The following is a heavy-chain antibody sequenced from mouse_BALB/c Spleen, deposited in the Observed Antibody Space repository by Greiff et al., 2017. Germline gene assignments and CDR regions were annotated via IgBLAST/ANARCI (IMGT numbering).Heavy chain of an antibody. CDR2: IDPENGNT. J-gene: IGHJ4*01. CDR3: ARVPLGAMGY. Sequence: VQLQQSGAELVRPGALVKLSCKASGFNIKDYYMHWVKQRPEQGLEWIGWIDPENGNTIYDPKFQGKASITADTSSNTAYLQLSSLTSEDTAVYYSARVPLGAMGYWGQGTSVTVSS. V-gene: IGHV14-1*02. CDR1: GFNIKDYY.